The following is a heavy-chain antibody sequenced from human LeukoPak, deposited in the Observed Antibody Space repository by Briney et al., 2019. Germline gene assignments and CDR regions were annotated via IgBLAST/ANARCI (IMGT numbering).Heavy chain of an antibody. J-gene: IGHJ4*02. D-gene: IGHD3-9*01. CDR3: ARVYDILTGPDY. V-gene: IGHV1-18*01. CDR2: ISAYNGNT. CDR1: GNTFTSYG. Sequence: GASVKVSCKAAGNTFTSYGISLVRQAPGQGLEWMGWISAYNGNTNYAQKLQGRVTMTTDTSTSTAYMELRSLRSDDTAVYYCARVYDILTGPDYWGQGTLVTVSS.